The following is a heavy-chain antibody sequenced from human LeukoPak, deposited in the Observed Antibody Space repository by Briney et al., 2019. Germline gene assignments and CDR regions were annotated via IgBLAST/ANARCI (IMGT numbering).Heavy chain of an antibody. D-gene: IGHD3-22*01. CDR1: GGSISSGSYY. CDR2: IYTSGST. Sequence: SETLSLTCTVSGGSISSGSYYWSWIRQPAGKGLEWIGRIYTSGSTNYNPSLKSRVTISVDTSKNQFSLKLSSVTAADTAVYYCASYYYYDSSGYYSSFVYWGQGTLVTVSS. V-gene: IGHV4-61*02. J-gene: IGHJ4*02. CDR3: ASYYYYDSSGYYSSFVY.